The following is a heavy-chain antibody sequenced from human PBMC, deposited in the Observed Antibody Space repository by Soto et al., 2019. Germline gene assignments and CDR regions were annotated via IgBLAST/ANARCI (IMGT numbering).Heavy chain of an antibody. CDR3: AGVKRDLLHC. J-gene: IGHJ4*02. CDR2: IYQGGAS. V-gene: IGHV4-59*01. Sequence: HVQLQASGPGLVKPSETLSLTCSVSVVPINDFYWGWVRQPPGKGLEWIGYIYQGGASDYKPSLKSRAPIFVDPSKNQCSLRFASVTAPHRAVYYCAGVKRDLLHCWGQRALVTVSS. D-gene: IGHD1-26*01. CDR1: VVPINDFY.